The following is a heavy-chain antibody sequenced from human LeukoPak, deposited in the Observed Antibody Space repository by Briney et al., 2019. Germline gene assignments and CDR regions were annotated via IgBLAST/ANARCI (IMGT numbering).Heavy chain of an antibody. CDR3: ARDPGGSGWIGGNWFDP. Sequence: GGSLRLSCVASGFTFISYAMSWVRQAPGKGLEWVSYISSSDSTIYYADSVMGRFTISRDKAKNSLYLQMNSLRAEDTAVYYCARDPGGSGWIGGNWFDPWGQGTLVTVSS. CDR1: GFTFISYA. V-gene: IGHV3-48*01. J-gene: IGHJ5*02. D-gene: IGHD6-19*01. CDR2: ISSSDSTI.